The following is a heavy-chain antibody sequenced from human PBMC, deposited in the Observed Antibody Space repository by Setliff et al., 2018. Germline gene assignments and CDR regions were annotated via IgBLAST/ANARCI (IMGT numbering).Heavy chain of an antibody. V-gene: IGHV4-38-2*02. D-gene: IGHD5-12*01. Sequence: SETLSLTCGVSGYSISSGHFWGWIRQPPGKGLEWLGNIFHSGSTYYNPTLNSRVTMSVDTSKDQFSLKLTSMTAAGTAVYYCARDQWVRSPPLYFSYSMDVWGQGTTVTVS. CDR2: IFHSGST. CDR1: GYSISSGHF. J-gene: IGHJ6*02. CDR3: ARDQWVRSPPLYFSYSMDV.